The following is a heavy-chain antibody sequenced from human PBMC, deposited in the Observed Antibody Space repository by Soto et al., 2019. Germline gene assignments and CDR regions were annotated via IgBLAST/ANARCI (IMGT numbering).Heavy chain of an antibody. CDR1: DGSISSSSYY. J-gene: IGHJ4*02. D-gene: IGHD4-17*01. CDR2: IYYSGST. V-gene: IGHV4-39*01. CDR3: ATTVTTILYFDY. Sequence: QLQLQESSPGLVKPSETLSLTCTVSDGSISSSSYYWGWVRQPPGKGLEWIGSIYYSGSTYYNPSLKSRVTVSGDTSKNQFSLKLSSVTAADTAVYYCATTVTTILYFDYWGQGILVTVSS.